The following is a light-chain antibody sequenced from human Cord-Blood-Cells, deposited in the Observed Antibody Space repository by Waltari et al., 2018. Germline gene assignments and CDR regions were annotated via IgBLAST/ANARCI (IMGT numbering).Light chain of an antibody. Sequence: EIVMTQSPATLSVSPGERATLSCRANQSVSSNLAWYQQKPGQAPRLLIYGASTRATGIPARFSGSGSGTEFTLTISSLQSEDFEVYFCQQYNNGLPYTFGQGTKVEIK. V-gene: IGKV3-15*01. J-gene: IGKJ2*01. CDR2: GAS. CDR1: QSVSSN. CDR3: QQYNNGLPYT.